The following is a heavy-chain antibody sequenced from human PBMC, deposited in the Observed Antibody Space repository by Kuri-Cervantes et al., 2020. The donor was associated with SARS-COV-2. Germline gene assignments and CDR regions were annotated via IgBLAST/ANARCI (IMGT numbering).Heavy chain of an antibody. V-gene: IGHV1-69*02. CDR2: IVPILGIA. J-gene: IGHJ4*02. CDR1: GGTFSSYT. Sequence: SVKVSCRASGGTFSSYTISWVRQAPGQGLEWMGRIVPILGIANYAQKFQGRVTITADKSTSTAYMELSSLRSEDTAVYYCARASSGYDLDIDYWGQGTLVTVSS. D-gene: IGHD5-12*01. CDR3: ARASSGYDLDIDY.